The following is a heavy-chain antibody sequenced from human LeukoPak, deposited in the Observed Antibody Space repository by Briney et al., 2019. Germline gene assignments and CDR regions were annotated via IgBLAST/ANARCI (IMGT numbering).Heavy chain of an antibody. CDR1: GGSFSGYY. V-gene: IGHV4-34*01. D-gene: IGHD3-22*01. Sequence: SETLSLTCAVYGGSFSGYYWSWIRKPPGKGLEWIGEINHSGSTNYNPSLKSRVTISIDKSKNHFSLKLSSVTAADTAVYYCARGDSRGYYYFDYWGQGILVTVSS. CDR3: ARGDSRGYYYFDY. J-gene: IGHJ4*02. CDR2: INHSGST.